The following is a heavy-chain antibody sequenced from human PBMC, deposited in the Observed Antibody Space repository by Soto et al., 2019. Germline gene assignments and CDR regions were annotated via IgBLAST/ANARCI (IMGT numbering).Heavy chain of an antibody. Sequence: ETLSLTCAVSGYSISSGYYWGWIRQPPGKGLEWIGSIYHSGSTYYNPSLKSRVTISVDTSKNQFSLKLSSVTAADTAVYYCARTLGRADAFDIWGQGTMVTVSS. CDR2: IYHSGST. CDR3: ARTLGRADAFDI. V-gene: IGHV4-38-2*01. J-gene: IGHJ3*02. CDR1: GYSISSGYY.